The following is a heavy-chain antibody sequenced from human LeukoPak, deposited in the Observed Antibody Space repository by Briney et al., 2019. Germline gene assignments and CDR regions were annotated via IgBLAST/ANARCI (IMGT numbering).Heavy chain of an antibody. CDR2: ISGSGGST. CDR3: AKDRVRSLTTSYCDY. J-gene: IGHJ4*02. D-gene: IGHD1-1*01. CDR1: GFTFSSYA. V-gene: IGHV3-23*01. Sequence: GGSLRLSCAASGFTFSSYAMSWVRQAPGKGLEWVSAISGSGGSTYYADSVKGRFTISRDNSKNTLYLQMNSLRAEDTAVYYCAKDRVRSLTTSYCDYWGQGTLVTVSS.